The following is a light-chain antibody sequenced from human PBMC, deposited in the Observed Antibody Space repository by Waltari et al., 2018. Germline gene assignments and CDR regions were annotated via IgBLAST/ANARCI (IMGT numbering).Light chain of an antibody. J-gene: IGLJ3*02. CDR2: DVS. V-gene: IGLV2-14*03. CDR1: SSDVGCYNS. Sequence: QSALTQPASVSGSPGQSVTIPCTGTSSDVGCYNSVSWYQDHPGQGPKVIIYDVSDRPSGVSARFSGSKSDNTASLTISGLQAEDEADYYCSSQSSNNIVLFGGGTKVTVL. CDR3: SSQSSNNIVL.